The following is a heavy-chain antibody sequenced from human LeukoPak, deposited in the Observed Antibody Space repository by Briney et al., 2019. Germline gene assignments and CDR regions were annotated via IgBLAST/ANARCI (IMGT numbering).Heavy chain of an antibody. J-gene: IGHJ5*02. CDR3: ARDYGSGSYYSWFDP. Sequence: KPSETLSLTCTVAGRSTISYYWSWIRQPPGKGLEWIGYIYYSGSTNYNPSLKSRVTISVDTSKNQFSLKLSSVTAADTAVYYCARDYGSGSYYSWFDPWGQGTLVTVSS. CDR1: GRSTISYY. D-gene: IGHD3-10*01. CDR2: IYYSGST. V-gene: IGHV4-59*01.